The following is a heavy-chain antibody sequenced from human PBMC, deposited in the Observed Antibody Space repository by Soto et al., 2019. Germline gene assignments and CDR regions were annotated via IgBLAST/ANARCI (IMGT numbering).Heavy chain of an antibody. CDR3: ASGDDLPGYFDY. D-gene: IGHD7-27*01. V-gene: IGHV4-31*03. CDR1: GGSISSGGYY. CDR2: IYYSGST. Sequence: LSLTCTVSGGSISSGGYYWSWIRQHPGKGLEWIGYIYYSGSTYYNPSLKSRVTISVDTSKNQFSLKLSSVTAADTAVYYCASGDDLPGYFDYWGQGTLVTVSS. J-gene: IGHJ4*02.